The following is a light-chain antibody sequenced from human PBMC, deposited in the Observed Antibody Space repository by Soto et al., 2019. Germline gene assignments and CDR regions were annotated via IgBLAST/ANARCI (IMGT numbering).Light chain of an antibody. CDR2: GAS. J-gene: IGKJ1*01. CDR1: QSVSSSY. CDR3: QQYGSSPRT. Sequence: EIVLTQSPGALSLSPGERATLSCGASQSVSSSYLAWYQQKPGQAPRLLIYGASTRATGIPDRFSGSGSGTDFTLTISRLEPEDFAVYYYQQYGSSPRTFGQGTKVDNK. V-gene: IGKV3-20*01.